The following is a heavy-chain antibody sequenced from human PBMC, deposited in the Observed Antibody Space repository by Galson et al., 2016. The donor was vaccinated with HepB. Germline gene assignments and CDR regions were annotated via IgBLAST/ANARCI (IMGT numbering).Heavy chain of an antibody. CDR1: GYTLSKIS. J-gene: IGHJ4*02. D-gene: IGHD6-13*01. CDR3: ATEFYSSSFDY. CDR2: FDPEDGET. V-gene: IGHV1-24*01. Sequence: SVKVSCKVSGYTLSKISMHWVRQAPGKGLEWMGGFDPEDGETIHTQKFQGRVAMTKDTITDTAYMELSSLRSEDTAVYFCATEFYSSSFDYWGQGTLVTVST.